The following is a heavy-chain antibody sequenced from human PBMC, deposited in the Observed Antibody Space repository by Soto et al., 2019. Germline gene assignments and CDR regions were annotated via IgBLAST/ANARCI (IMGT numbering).Heavy chain of an antibody. V-gene: IGHV4-59*08. CDR1: GGSITNYY. Sequence: QVQLQESGPGLVKPSETLSLTCTVSGGSITNYYCSWFRQPPGKGLEWIGYINYDGYSAYNLSLKRRVTLSMDASKTQFSLMRGSVTATDTAVYYCARHGFGPLHGLVDVWGPGTTVIVSS. D-gene: IGHD3-10*01. J-gene: IGHJ6*02. CDR3: ARHGFGPLHGLVDV. CDR2: INYDGYS.